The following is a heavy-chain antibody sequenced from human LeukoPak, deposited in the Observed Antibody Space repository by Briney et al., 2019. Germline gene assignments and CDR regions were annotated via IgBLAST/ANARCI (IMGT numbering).Heavy chain of an antibody. D-gene: IGHD1-1*01. CDR1: GFTVNSKY. Sequence: PGGSLRLSCAASGFTVNSKYMSWVRQAPGKGLEWVSVIYAGGNTYYADSVKGRFTISRDNSKNTLYLQMNSLRAEDTAVYYCATRINNWNDGDYWGQGTLVTVSS. CDR3: ATRINNWNDGDY. CDR2: IYAGGNT. J-gene: IGHJ4*02. V-gene: IGHV3-53*01.